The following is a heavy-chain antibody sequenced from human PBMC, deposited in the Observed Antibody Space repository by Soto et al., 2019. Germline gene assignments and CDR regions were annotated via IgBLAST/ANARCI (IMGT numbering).Heavy chain of an antibody. V-gene: IGHV3-74*01. Sequence: PGGSLKISCAASGFTFRSSWRHWVRQAPGKGLVWVSRINSDGSSTSYADSVKGRFTISRDNAKNTLYLQMNSLRAEDTAVYYCARGFSTPGYWGQGTLVTVS. CDR2: INSDGSST. CDR1: GFTFRSSW. J-gene: IGHJ4*02. CDR3: ARGFSTPGY. D-gene: IGHD3-3*01.